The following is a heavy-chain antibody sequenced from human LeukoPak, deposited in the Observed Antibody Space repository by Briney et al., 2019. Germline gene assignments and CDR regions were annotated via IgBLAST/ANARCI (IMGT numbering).Heavy chain of an antibody. Sequence: GGSLRLSYAASGFTFSSYGMHWVRQAPGKGLEWVAVISYDGSNKYYADSVKGRFTISRDNSKNTLYLQMNSLRAEDTAVYYCAKDLRRYFDLWGRGTLVTVSS. D-gene: IGHD5/OR15-5a*01. CDR3: AKDLRRYFDL. CDR1: GFTFSSYG. V-gene: IGHV3-30*18. J-gene: IGHJ2*01. CDR2: ISYDGSNK.